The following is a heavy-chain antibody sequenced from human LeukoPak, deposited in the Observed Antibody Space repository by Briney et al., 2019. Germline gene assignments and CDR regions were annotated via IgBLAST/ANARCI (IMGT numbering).Heavy chain of an antibody. CDR2: IEQDGSEQ. CDR3: ATDSPYDY. J-gene: IGHJ4*02. V-gene: IGHV3-7*01. Sequence: GGSLRLSCVASGFTFSNYWMSWVRQAPGKGLEWVANIEQDGSEQYYVDSVKGRFTVSGDNAKNSLHLQMNSLRAEDTAVYYCATDSPYDYWGQGTLVTVSS. D-gene: IGHD2-15*01. CDR1: GFTFSNYW.